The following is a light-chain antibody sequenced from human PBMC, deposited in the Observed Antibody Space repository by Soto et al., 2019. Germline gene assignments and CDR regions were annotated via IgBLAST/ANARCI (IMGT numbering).Light chain of an antibody. Sequence: QSALTQPPSASGSPGQSVTISCTGTSSDVGGYNYVSWCQQHPGKAPKLMIYEVSKRPSGVPDRFSGSKSGNTASLTVSGLQAEDEADYYCSSYAGSNYVFGTGTKVTVL. CDR1: SSDVGGYNY. CDR2: EVS. J-gene: IGLJ1*01. CDR3: SSYAGSNYV. V-gene: IGLV2-8*01.